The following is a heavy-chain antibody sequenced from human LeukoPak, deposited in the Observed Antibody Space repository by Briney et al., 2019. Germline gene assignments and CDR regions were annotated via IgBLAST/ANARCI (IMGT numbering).Heavy chain of an antibody. CDR3: VRGGSYGSTLRFDY. V-gene: IGHV3-64*01. Sequence: VISTNGGSTYYANSVKGRFTISRDNSESTLYLQMGSLRAEDMAVYYCVRGGSYGSTLRFDYWGQGTLVTVSS. CDR2: ISTNGGST. D-gene: IGHD5-18*01. J-gene: IGHJ4*02.